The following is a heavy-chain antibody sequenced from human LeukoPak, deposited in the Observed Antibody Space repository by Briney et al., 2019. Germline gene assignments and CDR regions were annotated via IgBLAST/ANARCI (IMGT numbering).Heavy chain of an antibody. CDR2: IYSGGST. J-gene: IGHJ3*02. V-gene: IGHV3-53*01. CDR1: GFTVSSNY. D-gene: IGHD3-10*01. CDR3: AKDPAWGSGSYYFDAFDI. Sequence: PGGSLRLSCAASGFTVSSNYMSWVRQAPGKGLEWVSVIYSGGSTYYADSVKGRFTISRDNSKNTLYLQMNSLRAEDTAVYYCAKDPAWGSGSYYFDAFDIWGQGTMVTVSS.